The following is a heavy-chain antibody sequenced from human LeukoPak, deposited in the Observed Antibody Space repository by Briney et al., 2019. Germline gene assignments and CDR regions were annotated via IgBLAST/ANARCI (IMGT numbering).Heavy chain of an antibody. J-gene: IGHJ6*03. CDR2: IYYSGST. CDR3: ARGDIVVLPAARYYYYYMDV. V-gene: IGHV4-59*01. Sequence: SETLSLTCTVSGGSISSYYWSWIRQPPGKGLEWSGYIYYSGSTNYNPSLKSRVTISVDTSKNQFSLKLSPVTAADTAVYYCARGDIVVLPAARYYYYYMDVWGKGTTVTVPS. CDR1: GGSISSYY. D-gene: IGHD2-2*01.